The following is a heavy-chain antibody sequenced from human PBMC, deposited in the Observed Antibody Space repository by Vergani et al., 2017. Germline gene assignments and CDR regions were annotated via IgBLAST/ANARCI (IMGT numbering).Heavy chain of an antibody. D-gene: IGHD5-12*01. CDR1: GGSISSGSYY. J-gene: IGHJ4*02. Sequence: QVQLQESGPGLVKPSQTLSLTCTVSGGSISSGSYYWSWIRQPAGKGLEWIGRIYTSGSTNYNPSLKSRVTISVDTSKNQFSLKLSSVTAAVTAVYYCARARSRGYSGYDNYFDYWGQGTLVTVSS. CDR2: IYTSGST. CDR3: ARARSRGYSGYDNYFDY. V-gene: IGHV4-61*02.